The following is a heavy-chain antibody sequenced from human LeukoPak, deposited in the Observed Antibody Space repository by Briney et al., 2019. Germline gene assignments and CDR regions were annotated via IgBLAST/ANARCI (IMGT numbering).Heavy chain of an antibody. J-gene: IGHJ4*02. CDR3: ARNSLLRGAAAVGY. D-gene: IGHD6-13*01. CDR2: INTNTGNP. Sequence: ASVKASCKASGYTFTSYAMNWVRQAPGQGLEWMGWINTNTGNPTYAQGFTGRFVFSLDTSVSTAYLQISSLKAEDTAVYYCARNSLLRGAAAVGYWGQGTLVTVSS. V-gene: IGHV7-4-1*02. CDR1: GYTFTSYA.